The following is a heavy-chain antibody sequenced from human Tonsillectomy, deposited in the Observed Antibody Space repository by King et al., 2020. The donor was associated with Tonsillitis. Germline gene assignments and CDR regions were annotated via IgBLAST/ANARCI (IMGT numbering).Heavy chain of an antibody. Sequence: VQLQESGPGLVKPSETLSLTCYVAGGSISSYYWNWIRQPPGKGLEWIGYIHHSGSTNYNPSLKSRVTISVDTSKNHFSLKLSSVTAADTAVCYCAREGVVNFRWFDPWGQGTLVIVSS. J-gene: IGHJ5*02. CDR1: GGSISSYY. V-gene: IGHV4-59*01. CDR3: AREGVVNFRWFDP. CDR2: IHHSGST. D-gene: IGHD3-3*01.